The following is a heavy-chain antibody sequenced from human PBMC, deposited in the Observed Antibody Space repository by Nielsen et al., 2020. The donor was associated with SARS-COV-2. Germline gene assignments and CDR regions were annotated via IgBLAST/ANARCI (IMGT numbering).Heavy chain of an antibody. Sequence: GESLKISCAASGFTFSNYGANWVRQAPGKGLEWVSYISSSSRTINYADSVKGRFTVSRDNANNLLYLQMNSLRDEDTAVYFCARASKIWSGYYIDYWGQGTLVTVSS. CDR2: ISSSSRTI. D-gene: IGHD3-3*01. CDR3: ARASKIWSGYYIDY. CDR1: GFTFSNYG. V-gene: IGHV3-48*02. J-gene: IGHJ4*02.